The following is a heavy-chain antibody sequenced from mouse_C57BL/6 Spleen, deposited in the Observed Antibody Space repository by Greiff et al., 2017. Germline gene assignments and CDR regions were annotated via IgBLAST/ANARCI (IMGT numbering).Heavy chain of an antibody. CDR1: GFTFTDYY. CDR3: ARYCRYFDV. J-gene: IGHJ1*03. CDR2: IRNKANGYKT. V-gene: IGHV7-3*01. Sequence: EVKLVESGGGLVQPGGSLSLSCAASGFTFTDYYMSWVRQPPGKALEWLGFIRNKANGYKTEYSASVKGRFTISRDNSQSILYLQMNALRAEDSATYYCARYCRYFDVWGTGTTVTVSS.